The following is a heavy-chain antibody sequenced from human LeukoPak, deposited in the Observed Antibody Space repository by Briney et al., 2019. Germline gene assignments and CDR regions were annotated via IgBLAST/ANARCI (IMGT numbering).Heavy chain of an antibody. V-gene: IGHV4-34*01. CDR1: GGSFSGYY. CDR3: ARGLFKYSSSWYGNNWFDP. CDR2: INHSGGT. J-gene: IGHJ5*02. D-gene: IGHD6-13*01. Sequence: QTSETLSLTCAVYGGSFSGYYWSWIRQPPGKGLEWIGEINHSGGTNYNPSLKSRVTISVDTSKKQFSLKLSSVTAADTAVYYCARGLFKYSSSWYGNNWFDPWGQGTLVTVSS.